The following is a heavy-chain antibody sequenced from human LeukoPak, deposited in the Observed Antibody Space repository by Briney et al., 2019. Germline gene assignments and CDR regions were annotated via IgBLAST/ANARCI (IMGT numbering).Heavy chain of an antibody. CDR3: ARDRYSSSWYLDY. J-gene: IGHJ4*02. D-gene: IGHD6-13*01. V-gene: IGHV3-33*01. CDR2: IWYDGSNK. Sequence: GRSLRLSCVASGFTFSSYGMHWVRQAPGKGLEWVAVIWYDGSNKYYGDSVKGRFTISRDNSKNTLYLQMNSLRAEDTAVYYCARDRYSSSWYLDYWGQGTLVTVSS. CDR1: GFTFSSYG.